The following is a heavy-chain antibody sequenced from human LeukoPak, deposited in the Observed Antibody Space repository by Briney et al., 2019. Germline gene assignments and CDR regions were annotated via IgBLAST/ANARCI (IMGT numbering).Heavy chain of an antibody. CDR3: TKLSDCGDDCYDRPHWFDP. CDR1: GDSMTGYY. Sequence: PSETLYLTCTVSGDSMTGYYWAWIRQPPGQRLEWIGYVHSSGGTKYNPSLKSRVTVSIDMSRNHFSLNVRSVTAADTATYYCTKLSDCGDDCYDRPHWFDPWGQGRLVTVSS. V-gene: IGHV4-59*08. D-gene: IGHD2-21*02. CDR2: VHSSGGT. J-gene: IGHJ5*02.